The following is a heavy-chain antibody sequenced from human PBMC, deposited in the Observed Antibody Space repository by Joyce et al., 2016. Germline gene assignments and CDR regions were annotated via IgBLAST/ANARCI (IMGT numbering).Heavy chain of an antibody. CDR2: IIPMFGTA. J-gene: IGHJ3*02. D-gene: IGHD1-26*01. Sequence: QVQLVQSGAEVKKPGSSVKVACKGSGGTFSSYAFSWVRQATGHGFEWMGGIIPMFGTANYAQKFQGRVTIIADESTTTAYMELSSLRSEDTAVYYCAARIVGAATRAFDIWGQGTMVTVSS. CDR1: GGTFSSYA. CDR3: AARIVGAATRAFDI. V-gene: IGHV1-69*01.